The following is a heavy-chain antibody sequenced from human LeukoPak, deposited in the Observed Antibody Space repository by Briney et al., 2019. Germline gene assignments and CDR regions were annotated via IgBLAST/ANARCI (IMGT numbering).Heavy chain of an antibody. V-gene: IGHV3-21*01. D-gene: IGHD3-16*01. Sequence: GGSLRLSWAASGFTFSSYSMNWVRQAPAKGLEWVSSISSSSSYIYYADSVKGRFTISRDNAKNSLYLQMNSLRAEDTAVYYCARDGARGTYYYGMDVWGKGTTVTVSS. J-gene: IGHJ6*04. CDR2: ISSSSSYI. CDR1: GFTFSSYS. CDR3: ARDGARGTYYYGMDV.